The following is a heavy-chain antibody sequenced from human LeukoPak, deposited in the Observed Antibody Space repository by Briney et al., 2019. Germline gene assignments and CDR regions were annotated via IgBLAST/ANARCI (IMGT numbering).Heavy chain of an antibody. CDR2: ISGSGGST. Sequence: GGSLRLSCTASGFTFSTYSMNWVRQAPGKGLEEGSAISGSGGSTYYADSVKGRFTISRDKSKNTLYLQMNSLRAEDTAVYYCAKGLAVAGHFDYWGQGTLVTVSS. CDR3: AKGLAVAGHFDY. V-gene: IGHV3-23*01. D-gene: IGHD6-19*01. CDR1: GFTFSTYS. J-gene: IGHJ4*02.